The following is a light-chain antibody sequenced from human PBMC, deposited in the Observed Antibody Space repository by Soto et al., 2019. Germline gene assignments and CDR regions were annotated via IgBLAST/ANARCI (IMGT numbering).Light chain of an antibody. CDR1: QSVSRSY. J-gene: IGKJ5*01. CDR2: DAS. CDR3: QQYGSSPIT. Sequence: EIVLTQSLGTLSVSPGERATLSCRASQSVSRSYLAWYQQKPGQAPRLLIYDASSRATGIPDRFSGSGSGTDFTLTISRLEPEDFGVYYCQQYGSSPITFGQGTRLEIK. V-gene: IGKV3-20*01.